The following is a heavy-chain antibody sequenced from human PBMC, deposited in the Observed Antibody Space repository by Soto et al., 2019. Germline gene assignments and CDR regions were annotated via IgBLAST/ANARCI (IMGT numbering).Heavy chain of an antibody. D-gene: IGHD3-16*01. CDR2: IYYSGST. CDR3: ARVGGINWFDP. J-gene: IGHJ5*02. CDR1: GGSISSYY. Sequence: SETLSLTCTVSGGSISSYYWSWIRQPPGKGLEWIGYIYYSGSTNYNPSLKSRVTISVDTSRNQFSLRLSSVTAADTAVYYCARVGGINWFDPWGQGTLVTVSS. V-gene: IGHV4-59*12.